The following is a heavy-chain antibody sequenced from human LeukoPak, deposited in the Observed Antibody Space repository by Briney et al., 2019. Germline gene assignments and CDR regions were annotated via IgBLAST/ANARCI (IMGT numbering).Heavy chain of an antibody. Sequence: GGSLRLSCAASGFTFSTYAMNWVRQAPGKGLEWVPVISGSGTGTYYADSVKGRFTISRDSSNNTLHLQMNSLRAEDTALYYCAKGRGYCSGASCAGTAFDIWGQGTMVTVSS. D-gene: IGHD2-15*01. J-gene: IGHJ3*02. CDR3: AKGRGYCSGASCAGTAFDI. V-gene: IGHV3-23*01. CDR2: ISGSGTGT. CDR1: GFTFSTYA.